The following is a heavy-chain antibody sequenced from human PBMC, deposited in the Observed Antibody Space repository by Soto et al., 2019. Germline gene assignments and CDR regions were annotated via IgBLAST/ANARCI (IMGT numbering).Heavy chain of an antibody. CDR2: ISYDGSNK. V-gene: IGHV3-30-3*01. Sequence: GSLRLSCAASGFTFSSYAMHWVRQAPGKGLEWVAVISYDGSNKYYADSVKGRFTISRDNSKNTLYLQMNSLRAEDSAVYYCARDLSSGWYSVDYFDYWGQGTLVTVSS. D-gene: IGHD6-19*01. CDR1: GFTFSSYA. CDR3: ARDLSSGWYSVDYFDY. J-gene: IGHJ4*02.